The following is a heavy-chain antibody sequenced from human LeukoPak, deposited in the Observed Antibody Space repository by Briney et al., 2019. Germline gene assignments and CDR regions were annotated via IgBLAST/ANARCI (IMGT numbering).Heavy chain of an antibody. D-gene: IGHD6-6*01. CDR1: GLTFSGFW. J-gene: IGHJ3*01. V-gene: IGHV3-7*03. Sequence: PGGSLSLSFAVSGLTFSGFWMSWSRQAPGKGLEWVASINSDGSEGYYADVVKGRFTISRDNAKNSLYLQINSLRAEDTAVYYCARSSYSSSSSVWGQGTMVTVSS. CDR2: INSDGSEG. CDR3: ARSSYSSSSSV.